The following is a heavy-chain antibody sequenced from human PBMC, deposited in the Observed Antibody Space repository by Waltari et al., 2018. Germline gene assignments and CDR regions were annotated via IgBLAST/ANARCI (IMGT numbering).Heavy chain of an antibody. J-gene: IGHJ3*02. CDR3: ARGKVYYYDSSGLGDAFDI. CDR1: GGTFSSYA. V-gene: IGHV1-69*01. D-gene: IGHD3-22*01. Sequence: QVQLVQSGAEVKKPGSSVKVSCKASGGTFSSYAISWVREAPGQGLEWMGGIIPIFGTANYAQKFQGRVTITADESTSTAYMELSSLRSEDTAVYYCARGKVYYYDSSGLGDAFDIWGQGTMVTVSS. CDR2: IIPIFGTA.